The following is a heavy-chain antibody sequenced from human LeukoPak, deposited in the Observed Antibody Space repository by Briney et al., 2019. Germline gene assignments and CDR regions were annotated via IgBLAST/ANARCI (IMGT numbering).Heavy chain of an antibody. D-gene: IGHD6-19*01. CDR3: AKVRDTRDWYKDAFDV. J-gene: IGHJ3*01. CDR2: ITGTGGST. V-gene: IGHV3-23*01. CDR1: GFIFSSYA. Sequence: GGSLRLSCAASGFIFSSYAMSWVRQAPGKGLEWVSAITGTGGSTYYVASVKGRFTVSRDNSRNTLYLQMSSLRAEDSAMYYCAKVRDTRDWYKDAFDVWGQGTRVTVSS.